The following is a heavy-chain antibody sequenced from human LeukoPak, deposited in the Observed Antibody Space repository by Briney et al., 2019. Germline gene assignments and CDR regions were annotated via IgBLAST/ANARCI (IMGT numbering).Heavy chain of an antibody. CDR3: AREGRATDAFDI. Sequence: SVKVSCKASGGTFSSYAISWVRQAPGQGLEWMGGIIPIFGTANYAQKFQGRVTITADESTSTAYMELSSLRSEDTAVYYCAREGRATDAFDIWGQGTMVTVSS. V-gene: IGHV1-69*13. CDR2: IIPIFGTA. J-gene: IGHJ3*02. D-gene: IGHD1-26*01. CDR1: GGTFSSYA.